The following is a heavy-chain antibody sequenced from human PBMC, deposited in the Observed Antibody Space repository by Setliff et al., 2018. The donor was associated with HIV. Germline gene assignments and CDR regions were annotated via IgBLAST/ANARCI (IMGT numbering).Heavy chain of an antibody. Sequence: PGGSLRLSCAASGFTFSRYEMNWVRQAPAKGLEWLSYISATGTTVSYADSARGRFIISRDSVRNVLYLQMRSLRVEDTALYYCVRDQLRHPERWDFDFWGQGTLVTVSS. CDR1: GFTFSRYE. CDR3: VRDQLRHPERWDFDF. CDR2: ISATGTTV. V-gene: IGHV3-48*03. J-gene: IGHJ4*02. D-gene: IGHD2-2*01.